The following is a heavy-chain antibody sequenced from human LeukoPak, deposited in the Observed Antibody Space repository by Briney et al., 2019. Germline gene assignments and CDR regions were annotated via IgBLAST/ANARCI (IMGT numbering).Heavy chain of an antibody. CDR1: GFTFSSYS. V-gene: IGHV3-48*02. Sequence: GGSLGLSCAASGFTFSSYSMNWVRRAPRKGLEWVSYISSSSSTIYYADSVKGRFAISRDNAKKSLYLQMNSLRDEDTAVYYCARGVRYLDYWGQGTLVTVSS. D-gene: IGHD3-10*01. J-gene: IGHJ4*02. CDR3: ARGVRYLDY. CDR2: ISSSSSTI.